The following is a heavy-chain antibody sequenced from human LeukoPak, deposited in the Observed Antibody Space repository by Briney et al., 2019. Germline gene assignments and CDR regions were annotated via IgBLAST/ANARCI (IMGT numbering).Heavy chain of an antibody. D-gene: IGHD3-10*01. CDR1: GGSISSGDYY. Sequence: PSETLSLTCTVSGGSISSGDYYWSWIRQPPGKGLEWIGYIYYSGSIYYNPSLKSRVTISVDTSKNQFSLKLSSVTAADTAVYYCARDYGTRSLYGSGSYYKWSWYFDLWGRGTLVTVSS. V-gene: IGHV4-30-4*01. CDR2: IYYSGSI. CDR3: ARDYGTRSLYGSGSYYKWSWYFDL. J-gene: IGHJ2*01.